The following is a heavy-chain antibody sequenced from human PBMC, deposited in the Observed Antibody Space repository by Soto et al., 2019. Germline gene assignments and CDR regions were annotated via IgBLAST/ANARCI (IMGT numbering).Heavy chain of an antibody. CDR2: INPSGGST. CDR1: GYTFTSYY. J-gene: IGHJ6*02. D-gene: IGHD2-2*01. CDR3: ARDYCISTSCPYDYYYYGMGV. V-gene: IGHV1-46*01. Sequence: ASVKVSCKASGYTFTSYYMHWVRQAPGQGLEWMGIINPSGGSTSYAQKFQGRVTMTRDTSTSTVYMELSSLRSKDTAVYYCARDYCISTSCPYDYYYYGMGVWGQGTTVTVSS.